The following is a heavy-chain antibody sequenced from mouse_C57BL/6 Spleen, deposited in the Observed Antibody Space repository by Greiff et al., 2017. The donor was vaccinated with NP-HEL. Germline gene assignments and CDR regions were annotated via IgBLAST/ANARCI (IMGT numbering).Heavy chain of an antibody. CDR1: GFTFSDYG. J-gene: IGHJ2*01. D-gene: IGHD4-1*01. CDR3: ARQELTGFDY. Sequence: EVKLQESGGGLVKPGGSLKLSCAASGFTFSDYGMHWVRQAPEKGLEWVAYISSGSSTIYYADTVKGRFTISRDNAKNTLFLQMTSLRSEDTAMYYCARQELTGFDYWGQGTTLTVSS. V-gene: IGHV5-17*01. CDR2: ISSGSSTI.